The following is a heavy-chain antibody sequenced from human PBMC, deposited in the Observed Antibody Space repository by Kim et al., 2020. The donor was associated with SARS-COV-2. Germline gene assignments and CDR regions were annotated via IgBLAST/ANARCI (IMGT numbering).Heavy chain of an antibody. CDR1: GGSFSGYY. D-gene: IGHD6-13*01. CDR2: INHSGST. J-gene: IGHJ3*02. CDR3: ARGKRYSSRLLPLDI. V-gene: IGHV4-34*01. Sequence: SETLSLTCAVYGGSFSGYYWSWIRQPPGKGLEWIGEINHSGSTNYNPSLKSRVTISVDTSKNQFSLKLSSVTAADTAVYYCARGKRYSSRLLPLDIWGQGTMVTVSS.